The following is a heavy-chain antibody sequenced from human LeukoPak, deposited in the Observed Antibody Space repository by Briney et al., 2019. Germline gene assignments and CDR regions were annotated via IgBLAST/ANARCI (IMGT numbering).Heavy chain of an antibody. Sequence: ASVKVSCKASGGTFSSYATSWVRQAPGQGLEWMGGIIPIFGTANYAQKFQGRVTITADESTSTAYMELSSLRSEDTAVYYCARDAEEQQPQRDWGQGTLVTVSS. CDR2: IIPIFGTA. CDR1: GGTFSSYA. V-gene: IGHV1-69*13. CDR3: ARDAEEQQPQRD. D-gene: IGHD6-13*01. J-gene: IGHJ4*02.